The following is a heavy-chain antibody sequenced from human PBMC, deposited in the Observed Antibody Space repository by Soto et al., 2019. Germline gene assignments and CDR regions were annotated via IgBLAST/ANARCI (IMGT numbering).Heavy chain of an antibody. J-gene: IGHJ4*02. CDR3: ARGLPFYYGSGPYDY. CDR1: GGSIISSNC. V-gene: IGHV4-4*02. Sequence: SDTLYLTSAVSGGSIISSNCWTGVGQPAGKGLEWIGELYHSGSTNYNPSLKSRVTIYVDKSKNKFSLKLSSVTAADTAVYYCARGLPFYYGSGPYDYWGQGTLVTASS. CDR2: LYHSGST. D-gene: IGHD3-10*01.